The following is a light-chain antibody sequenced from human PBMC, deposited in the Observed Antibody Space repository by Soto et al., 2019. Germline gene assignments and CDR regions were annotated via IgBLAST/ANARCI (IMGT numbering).Light chain of an antibody. Sequence: QSVLAQPRSVSGSPGQTATISCTGTSNDIGTSNFISWYQQLPDKAPKLLLYDVSERPSGIPDRFSGSKSGNSASLTTSGLQAEDEATYFCCSYAGSYTWVFGGGTKLTVL. CDR1: SNDIGTSNF. J-gene: IGLJ3*02. V-gene: IGLV2-11*01. CDR2: DVS. CDR3: CSYAGSYTWV.